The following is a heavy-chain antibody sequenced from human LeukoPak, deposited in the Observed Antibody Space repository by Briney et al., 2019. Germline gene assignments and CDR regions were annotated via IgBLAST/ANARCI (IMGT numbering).Heavy chain of an antibody. D-gene: IGHD3-22*01. V-gene: IGHV3-33*01. Sequence: GGSLRLSCAASGFTFSSYGMHWVRQAPGKGLEWVAVIWYDGSNKYYADSVKGRFTISRDNSKNTLYLQMNSLRAEDTAVYYCARDPEYYYDSSGYYDYWGQGTLVTVSS. J-gene: IGHJ4*02. CDR2: IWYDGSNK. CDR1: GFTFSSYG. CDR3: ARDPEYYYDSSGYYDY.